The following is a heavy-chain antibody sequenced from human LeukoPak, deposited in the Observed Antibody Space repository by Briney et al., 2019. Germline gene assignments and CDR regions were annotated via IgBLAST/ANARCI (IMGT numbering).Heavy chain of an antibody. V-gene: IGHV1-2*02. D-gene: IGHD6-6*01. Sequence: GASLKVSCKASGYTFTGYYMHWVRQAPGRGLEWMGWINPDSGGANYAQKFQGRVTMTRDTSISTAYMELSRLRSDDTAVYYCAIQPYSSSSYFDYWGQGTLVTVSS. J-gene: IGHJ4*02. CDR2: INPDSGGA. CDR1: GYTFTGYY. CDR3: AIQPYSSSSYFDY.